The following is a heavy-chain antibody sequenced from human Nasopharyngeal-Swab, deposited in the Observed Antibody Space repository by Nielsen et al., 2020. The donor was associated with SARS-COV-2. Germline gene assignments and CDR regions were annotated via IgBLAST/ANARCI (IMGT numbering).Heavy chain of an antibody. CDR3: ARAGRGYSGNDPHYYYGMDV. D-gene: IGHD5-12*01. CDR2: IYKSGNT. V-gene: IGHV4-31*03. CDR1: GGSISGGYY. Sequence: SETLSLTCSVSGGSISGGYYWSWIRQHPGKGLEWIGYIYKSGNTYYNPSLKSRVTISVDTSENQFSLKLSSVTAADTAVYFCARAGRGYSGNDPHYYYGMDVWGQGTTVTVSS. J-gene: IGHJ6*02.